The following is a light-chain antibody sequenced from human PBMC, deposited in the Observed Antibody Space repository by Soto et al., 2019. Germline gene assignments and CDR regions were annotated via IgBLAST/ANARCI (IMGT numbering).Light chain of an antibody. CDR1: QRLFYSAYRTNY. Sequence: DIVLTQSPDSLAVFLGERATITCKSSQRLFYSAYRTNYLAWYQDKPGQPPKMLISWASTRASGVPDRFSGSGSGTDFTLTISSVQAEDVAVYYCLQYYGGPPHTFGQGTKLEI. CDR3: LQYYGGPPHT. V-gene: IGKV4-1*01. J-gene: IGKJ2*01. CDR2: WAS.